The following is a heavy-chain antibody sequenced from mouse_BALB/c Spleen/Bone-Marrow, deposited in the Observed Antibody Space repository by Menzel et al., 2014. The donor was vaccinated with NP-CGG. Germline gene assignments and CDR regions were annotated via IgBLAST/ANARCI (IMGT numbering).Heavy chain of an antibody. CDR2: IWSGGST. D-gene: IGHD1-2*01. CDR3: ARQPLRRHAMDY. J-gene: IGHJ4*01. V-gene: IGHV2-4*02. CDR1: GFSLTSYG. Sequence: VQRVESGPGLVQPSQNLSITCTVSGFSLTSYGVHWVRQPPGKGLEWLGVIWSGGSTDYNAAFISRLSTSKDNSKSQVFFKMNSLQADDTAIYYCARQPLRRHAMDYWGQGTSVTVSS.